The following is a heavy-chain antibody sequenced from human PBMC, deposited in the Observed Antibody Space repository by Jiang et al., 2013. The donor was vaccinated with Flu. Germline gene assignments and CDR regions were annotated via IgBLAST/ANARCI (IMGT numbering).Heavy chain of an antibody. V-gene: IGHV3-21*01. CDR2: ISSSSSYI. D-gene: IGHD3-3*01. Sequence: GLVQPGGSLRLSCAASGFTVSSYSMNWVRQVPGKGLEWVSSISSSSSYIYYADSVKGRFTISRDNAKNSLYLQMNSLRAEDTAVYYCARSLTESERGEVNGGYDFAGYYYYGMDVWGQGTTVTVSS. CDR3: ARSLTESERGEVNGGYDFAGYYYYGMDV. CDR1: GFTVSSYS. J-gene: IGHJ6*02.